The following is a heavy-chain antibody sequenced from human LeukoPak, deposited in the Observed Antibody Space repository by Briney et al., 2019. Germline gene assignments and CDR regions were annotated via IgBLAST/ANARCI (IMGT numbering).Heavy chain of an antibody. V-gene: IGHV4-39*01. D-gene: IGHD6-19*01. CDR2: IYYSGST. CDR3: ARPRIAVAGRAGYFDY. CDR1: GGSISSSSYY. J-gene: IGHJ4*02. Sequence: SETLSLTCTVSGGSISSSSYYWGWIRQPPGKGLEWIGSIYYSGSTCYNPSLKSRVTISVDTSKNQFSLKLSSVTAADTAVYYCARPRIAVAGRAGYFDYWGQGTLVTVSS.